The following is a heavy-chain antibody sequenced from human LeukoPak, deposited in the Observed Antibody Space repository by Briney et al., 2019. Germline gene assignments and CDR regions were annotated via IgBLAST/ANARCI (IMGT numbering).Heavy chain of an antibody. J-gene: IGHJ2*01. D-gene: IGHD3-3*01. CDR3: ARGPRVFGVVLSSHWFFDV. CDR2: ISVHNGIR. CDR1: GFTDTKYG. Sequence: GASVKVSCKTSGFTDTKYGITWVRQAPGQGLEWVGWISVHNGIRQSGRKVEGRLTMTTDASTNTVYMELRSLRSDDTAVYYCARGPRVFGVVLSSHWFFDVWGRGTLVTVSS. V-gene: IGHV1-18*01.